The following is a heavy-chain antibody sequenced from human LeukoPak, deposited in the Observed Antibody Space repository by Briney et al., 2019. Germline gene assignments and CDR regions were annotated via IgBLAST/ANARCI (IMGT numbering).Heavy chain of an antibody. CDR1: GGSISGYY. CDR3: ARDISGGSHAFDI. J-gene: IGHJ3*02. D-gene: IGHD3-3*02. V-gene: IGHV4-59*08. CDR2: IYYSGSAA. Sequence: SETLSLTCTVSGGSISGYYWSWIRQPPGKGLEWVGSIYYSGSAANYNPSLESRVMTSVDTSKNQFSLQVNSVTAADTAVYYCARDISGGSHAFDIWGQGTMVTSST.